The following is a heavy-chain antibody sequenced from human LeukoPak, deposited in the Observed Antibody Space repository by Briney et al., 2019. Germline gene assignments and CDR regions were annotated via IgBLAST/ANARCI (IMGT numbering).Heavy chain of an antibody. Sequence: ASVNVSCKATGYTFTSYYMHWVRQAPGQGLEWMGIINPSGGSTSYAQKFQGRVTMTRDMSTSTVYMELSSLRSEDTAVYYCARDTDGGRKDYWGQGTLVTVSS. CDR3: ARDTDGGRKDY. CDR2: INPSGGST. V-gene: IGHV1-46*01. D-gene: IGHD5-24*01. J-gene: IGHJ4*02. CDR1: GYTFTSYY.